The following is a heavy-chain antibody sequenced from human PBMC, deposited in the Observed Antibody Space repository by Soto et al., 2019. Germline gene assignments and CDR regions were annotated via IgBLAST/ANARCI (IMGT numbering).Heavy chain of an antibody. Sequence: QVQLVQSGAEVKKPGASVKVSCKASGYTFTSYDINWVRQATGQGLEWMGWMNPNSGNTGYAQQFQGRVTMTRNTSTSTADMELSSLRSEDTAVYYCAGGIVPAAMISSPGLDYWGQGTLVTVSS. CDR3: AGGIVPAAMISSPGLDY. V-gene: IGHV1-8*01. CDR2: MNPNSGNT. J-gene: IGHJ4*02. D-gene: IGHD2-2*01. CDR1: GYTFTSYD.